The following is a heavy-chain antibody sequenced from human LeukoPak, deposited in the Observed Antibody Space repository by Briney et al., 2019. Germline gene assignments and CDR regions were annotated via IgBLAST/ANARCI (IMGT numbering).Heavy chain of an antibody. Sequence: APVTVSCKPSVYTFISYGFSWVRQAPGQGLEGMGWISAYNGNTNYAQKFQGRLTLTTDTSTSTAYMELRSLRSADTAVYYCARTLSDDFWSSYQDYWGQGPLVTVSS. CDR1: VYTFISYG. D-gene: IGHD3-3*01. J-gene: IGHJ4*02. CDR3: ARTLSDDFWSSYQDY. V-gene: IGHV1-18*01. CDR2: ISAYNGNT.